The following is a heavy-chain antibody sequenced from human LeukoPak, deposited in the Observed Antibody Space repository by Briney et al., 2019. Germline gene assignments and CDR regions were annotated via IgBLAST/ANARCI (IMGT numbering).Heavy chain of an antibody. CDR1: GFTFSNFW. D-gene: IGHD4-11*01. V-gene: IGHV3-7*01. CDR3: ARETDLATVTTKGGAFDI. J-gene: IGHJ3*02. CDR2: IRQDGGDK. Sequence: GGSLRLSCAASGFTFSNFWMTWVRQAPGKGPEWLATIRQDGGDKWYLDSVKGRFTISRDNAKNSLYLQMNSLRAEDTAVYYCARETDLATVTTKGGAFDIWGQGTMVTVSS.